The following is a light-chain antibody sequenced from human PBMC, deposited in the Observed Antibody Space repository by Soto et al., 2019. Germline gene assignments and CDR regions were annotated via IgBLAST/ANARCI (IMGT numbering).Light chain of an antibody. Sequence: DIKMTQSPSSLSASVGDRVTLTCQASEDVSDYVNWYQQKPGRAPKLLIYDASKLETGVSSRFSGSGSGTHFTFTIRDLQPEDFATYYCQLYRNVFLTFGGGTRVDI. V-gene: IGKV1-33*01. CDR2: DAS. CDR1: EDVSDY. CDR3: QLYRNVFLT. J-gene: IGKJ4*01.